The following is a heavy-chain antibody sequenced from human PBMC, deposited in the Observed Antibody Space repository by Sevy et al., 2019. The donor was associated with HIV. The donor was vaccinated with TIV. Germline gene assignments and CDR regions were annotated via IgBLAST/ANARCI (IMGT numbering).Heavy chain of an antibody. CDR2: ISHDGFNQ. V-gene: IGHV3-30*04. Sequence: GGSLRLSCAASGFTFSDYAMHWVRQAPGKGLEWVAVISHDGFNQYYADSVKRRLTISRDSSKTTLYLEMHSLRAEDTALDYCARDRRAGYGSNWYRDFDYWGQGTLVTVSS. CDR1: GFTFSDYA. D-gene: IGHD6-13*01. CDR3: ARDRRAGYGSNWYRDFDY. J-gene: IGHJ4*02.